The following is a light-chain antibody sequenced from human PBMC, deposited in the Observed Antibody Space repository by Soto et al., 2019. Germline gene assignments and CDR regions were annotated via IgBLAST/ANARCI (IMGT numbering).Light chain of an antibody. V-gene: IGLV2-14*03. J-gene: IGLJ3*02. Sequence: QSVLTQPASVSGSPGQSITISCTGTSSDIGGYNYVSWYQQHPGKAPKLMIYEVSKRPSGVSNRFFGSKSGNTASLTISGLQAEDEADYYCSSYTSSSTWVFGGGAKVTVL. CDR3: SSYTSSSTWV. CDR1: SSDIGGYNY. CDR2: EVS.